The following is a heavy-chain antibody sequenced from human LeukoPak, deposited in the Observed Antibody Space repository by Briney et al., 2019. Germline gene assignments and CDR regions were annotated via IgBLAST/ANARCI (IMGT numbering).Heavy chain of an antibody. D-gene: IGHD2-2*01. Sequence: SQTLSLTFAISGDSVSSNSAAWNWIRQSPSRGLEWLGRTYYRSKWYNDYAVSVKSRITINPDTSKNQFSLQLNSVTPEDTAVYYCARAPDDIVVVPAANNWFDPWGQGTLVTVSS. V-gene: IGHV6-1*01. J-gene: IGHJ5*02. CDR2: TYYRSKWYN. CDR1: GDSVSSNSAA. CDR3: ARAPDDIVVVPAANNWFDP.